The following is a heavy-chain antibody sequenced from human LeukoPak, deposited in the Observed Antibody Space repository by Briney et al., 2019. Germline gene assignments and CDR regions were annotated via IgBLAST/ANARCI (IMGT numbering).Heavy chain of an antibody. D-gene: IGHD3-22*01. CDR1: GFTFSSCW. CDR2: IKQDGSEK. Sequence: GGSLRLSCAASGFTFSSCWMSWVRQAPGKGLEWVANIKQDGSEKYYVDSVKGRFTISRDNAKNSLYLQMNSLRAEDTAVYYCASYYYDSSGYYYDPAYFDYWGQGTLVTVSS. V-gene: IGHV3-7*01. CDR3: ASYYYDSSGYYYDPAYFDY. J-gene: IGHJ4*02.